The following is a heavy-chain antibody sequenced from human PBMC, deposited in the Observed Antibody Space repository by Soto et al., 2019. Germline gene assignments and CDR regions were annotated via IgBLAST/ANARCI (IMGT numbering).Heavy chain of an antibody. V-gene: IGHV4-59*08. D-gene: IGHD6-25*01. CDR2: IYYSGGT. Sequence: QVQLQESGPGLLKPSETLSLTCTVSGGSISGAYWSWIRQPPGKGLEWIGYIYYSGGTNYNPSLRRRVPRSVDTSKTQFSLKLSSVTAADTAVYSCARHAKSSGWFDPWGQGTLVTVSS. J-gene: IGHJ5*02. CDR3: ARHAKSSGWFDP. CDR1: GGSISGAY.